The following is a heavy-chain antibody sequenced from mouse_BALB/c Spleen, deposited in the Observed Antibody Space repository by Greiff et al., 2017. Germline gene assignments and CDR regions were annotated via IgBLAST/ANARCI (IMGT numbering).Heavy chain of an antibody. Sequence: VQLQQSGPSLVQPSQSLSITCTVSGFSLTSYGVHWVRQSPGKGLEWLGVIWRGGSTDYNAAFMSRLSTTKDNSKSQVFFKMNSLQADDTAIYYCASTYYGNAMDYWGQGTSVTVSS. V-gene: IGHV2-5-1*01. CDR2: IWRGGST. CDR1: GFSLTSYG. CDR3: ASTYYGNAMDY. D-gene: IGHD2-10*01. J-gene: IGHJ4*01.